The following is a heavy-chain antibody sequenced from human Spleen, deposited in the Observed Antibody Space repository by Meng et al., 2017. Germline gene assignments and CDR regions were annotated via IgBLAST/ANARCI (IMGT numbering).Heavy chain of an antibody. V-gene: IGHV1-18*01. D-gene: IGHD5-18*01. CDR2: ISTYNGNA. J-gene: IGHJ4*02. CDR3: ARGIHLWASPFDY. CDR1: GYTFTTYG. Sequence: ASVKVSCKASGYTFTTYGISWVRQAPGQGLEWMGWISTYNGNANYAQKFQGRVTMTTDTSTSTAYMEVKSLTSDDTAMYYCARGIHLWASPFDYWGQGTLVTVSS.